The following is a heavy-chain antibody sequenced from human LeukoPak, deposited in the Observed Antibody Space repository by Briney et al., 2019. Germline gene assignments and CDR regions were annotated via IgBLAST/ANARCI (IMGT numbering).Heavy chain of an antibody. CDR1: GYSLTNYW. CDR3: TRLMRRGGLNHWYSDL. Sequence: PGESLKISCKGSGYSLTNYWISWVRQMPGKGLEWMGRIDPSDSYTNYSPSFQGHVTISADKSISTAYLQWSSLKASDTAMYYCTRLMRRGGLNHWYSDLRGRGTLVTVSS. V-gene: IGHV5-10-1*01. D-gene: IGHD3-16*01. J-gene: IGHJ2*01. CDR2: IDPSDSYT.